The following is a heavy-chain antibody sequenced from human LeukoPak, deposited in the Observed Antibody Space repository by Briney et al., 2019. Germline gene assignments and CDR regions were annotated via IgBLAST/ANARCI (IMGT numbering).Heavy chain of an antibody. D-gene: IGHD3-9*01. J-gene: IGHJ4*02. V-gene: IGHV3-23*01. CDR2: ISGSGGGT. CDR1: GFTFSSYA. Sequence: GGSLRLSCAASGFTFSSYAMSWVRQAPGKGLEWVSAISGSGGGTYYADSVKGRFTISRDNSKNTLYLQMNSLRAEDTAVYYCAIAWFIAPQDYWGQGTLVAVSS. CDR3: AIAWFIAPQDY.